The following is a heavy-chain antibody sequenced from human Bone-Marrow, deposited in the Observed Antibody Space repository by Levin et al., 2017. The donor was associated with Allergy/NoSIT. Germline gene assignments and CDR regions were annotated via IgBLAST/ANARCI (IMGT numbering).Heavy chain of an antibody. CDR1: RGSVRSGSYL. J-gene: IGHJ5*02. V-gene: IGHV4-61*01. CDR3: ARASVMMTFGEDPAPGWFDP. D-gene: IGHD3-16*01. CDR2: VYNTGST. Sequence: SETLSLTCTVSRGSVRSGSYLWSWIRQPPGKGVEWIGQVYNTGSTNYNPSLKSRVTISLDMSKNQFSLNLTSVTAADTAVYYCARASVMMTFGEDPAPGWFDPWGQGALVTVSS.